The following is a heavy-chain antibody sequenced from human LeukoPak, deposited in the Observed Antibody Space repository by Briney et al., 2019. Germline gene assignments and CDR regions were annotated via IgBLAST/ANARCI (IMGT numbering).Heavy chain of an antibody. V-gene: IGHV3-48*01. CDR2: ISSSGSTK. J-gene: IGHJ4*02. Sequence: GGSLRLSCGASGITFSSYGMNWVRQAPGKGLEWVSYISSSGSTKYYADSVKGRFIISRDNSKNTLYLQMNSLRAEDTAVYYCAKGSRSIAVDNLCDYWGQGSLVTVSS. CDR3: AKGSRSIAVDNLCDY. CDR1: GITFSSYG. D-gene: IGHD6-19*01.